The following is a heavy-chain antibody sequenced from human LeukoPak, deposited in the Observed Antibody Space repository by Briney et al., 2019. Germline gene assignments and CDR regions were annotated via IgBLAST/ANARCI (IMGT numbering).Heavy chain of an antibody. CDR2: IIPILGIA. D-gene: IGHD3-10*01. Sequence: SVTVSFKASGGTFISYTISWVRQAPGQGLEWMGRIIPILGIANYAQKFQGRVTITADKSTSAACMELSSLRSEDTAVYYWSSAVSLPIGSARGGQGTLVTVSS. V-gene: IGHV1-69*02. J-gene: IGHJ4*02. CDR1: GGTFISYT. CDR3: SSAVSLPIGSAR.